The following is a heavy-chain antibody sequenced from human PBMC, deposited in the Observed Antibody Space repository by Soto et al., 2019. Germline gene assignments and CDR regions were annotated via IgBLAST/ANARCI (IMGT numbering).Heavy chain of an antibody. CDR2: TYYRSEWFN. V-gene: IGHV6-1*01. Sequence: SQTLSLTCAISGDSVSSSSASWNWIRQSPSRGLEWLGRTYYRSEWFNDYALSMKSRITINPDTSKNQFSLQLNSVTPDDTAVYLSAMDLTFCKGIRCWGRWLDAWGQGSLVTASS. CDR3: AMDLTFCKGIRCWGRWLDA. J-gene: IGHJ5*02. CDR1: GDSVSSSSAS. D-gene: IGHD6-13*01.